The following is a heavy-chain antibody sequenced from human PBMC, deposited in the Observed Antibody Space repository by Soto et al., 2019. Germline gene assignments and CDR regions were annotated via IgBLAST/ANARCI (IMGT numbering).Heavy chain of an antibody. CDR1: GGSISSSDYY. CDR2: THYSGDT. Sequence: PSETLSLTCFVSGGSISSSDYYWGWILQPPGKGLEWIGNTHYSGDTYYNPSLKSRVTISVDTSKNQVSLKVNSVTAADTAVYYCARAQGKFYDSGSYYNGLFDYLCQGALVTVSS. J-gene: IGHJ4*02. D-gene: IGHD3-10*01. V-gene: IGHV4-39*01. CDR3: ARAQGKFYDSGSYYNGLFDY.